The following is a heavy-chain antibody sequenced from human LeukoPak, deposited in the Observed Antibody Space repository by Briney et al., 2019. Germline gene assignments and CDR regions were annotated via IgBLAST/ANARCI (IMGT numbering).Heavy chain of an antibody. V-gene: IGHV4-59*01. CDR2: MFYTGSG. D-gene: IGHD5-18*01. CDR1: GGSMSNYY. J-gene: IGHJ5*02. CDR3: ATNLPGYSYGYWVA. Sequence: PSETLSLTCSVSGGSMSNYYWNWIRQPPGKGLEWIGYMFYTGSGKYNPSLKSRVTISVDTSKRQISLKPTSVTAADTAVYYCATNLPGYSYGYWVAWGQGTLVTVSS.